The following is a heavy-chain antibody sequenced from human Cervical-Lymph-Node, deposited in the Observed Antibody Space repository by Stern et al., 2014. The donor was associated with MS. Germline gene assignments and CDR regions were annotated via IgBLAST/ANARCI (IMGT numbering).Heavy chain of an antibody. CDR1: GGSISSNY. D-gene: IGHD5-24*01. V-gene: IGHV4-59*01. Sequence: VQLVESGPGLVKPSETLSLTCTVSGGSISSNYWSWIRQPPGKGLECIGYIYSSGTTNNNPSLKSRVTISIDTSNNQFSLKLSSVTAADTAVYYCARIYRDGYSSFDLWGRGTLVTVSS. CDR2: IYSSGTT. CDR3: ARIYRDGYSSFDL. J-gene: IGHJ2*01.